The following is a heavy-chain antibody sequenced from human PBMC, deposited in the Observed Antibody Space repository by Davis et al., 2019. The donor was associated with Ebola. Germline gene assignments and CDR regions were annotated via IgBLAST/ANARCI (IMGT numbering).Heavy chain of an antibody. V-gene: IGHV1-69*13. CDR2: IIPIFGTA. J-gene: IGHJ6*02. D-gene: IGHD3-9*01. CDR1: GYTLTELS. CDR3: ARADILTGYRGVGYGMDV. Sequence: SVKVSCKVSGYTLTELSMHWVRQAPGQGLEWMGGIIPIFGTANYAQKFQGRVTITADGSTSTAYMELSSLRSEDTAVYYCARADILTGYRGVGYGMDVWGQGTTVTVSS.